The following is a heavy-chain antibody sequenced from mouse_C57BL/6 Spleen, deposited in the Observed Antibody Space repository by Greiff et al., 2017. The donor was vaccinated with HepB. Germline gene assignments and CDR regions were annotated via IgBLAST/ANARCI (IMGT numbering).Heavy chain of an antibody. CDR3: ARGGDGYYVDYAMDD. CDR2: ISNGGGST. J-gene: IGHJ4*01. Sequence: EVHLVESGGGLVQPGGSLKLSCAASGFTFSDYYMYWVRQTPEKRLEWVAYISNGGGSTYSPDTVKGRFTISRDNAKNTLYMQMSRRTSEDTAMYYGARGGDGYYVDYAMDDRGQGTSVTAAS. CDR1: GFTFSDYY. V-gene: IGHV5-12*01. D-gene: IGHD2-3*01.